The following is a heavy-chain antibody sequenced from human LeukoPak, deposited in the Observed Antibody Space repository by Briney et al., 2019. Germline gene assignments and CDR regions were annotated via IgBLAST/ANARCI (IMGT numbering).Heavy chain of an antibody. CDR3: ARPGEAAAGDFDY. V-gene: IGHV4-34*01. J-gene: IGHJ4*02. D-gene: IGHD6-13*01. CDR2: INHSGST. Sequence: SETLSLTCAVYGGSFSGYYWSWIRQPPGKGLEWIGEINHSGSTNYNPSLKSRVTISVDTSKNQFSLKLSSVTAADTAVYYCARPGEAAAGDFDYWGQGTLVTVSS. CDR1: GGSFSGYY.